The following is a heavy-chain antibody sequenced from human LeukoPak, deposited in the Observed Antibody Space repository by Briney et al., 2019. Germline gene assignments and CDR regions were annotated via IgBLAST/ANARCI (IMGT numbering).Heavy chain of an antibody. CDR2: INHSGST. Sequence: SETLSLTCAVYGGSFSGYYWSWIRQPPGKGLEWIGEINHSGSTNYNPSLKSRVTISVDTSKNQFSLKLSSVTAADTAVYYCATYIVGATQAWGQRTLVTVSS. CDR1: GGSFSGYY. CDR3: ATYIVGATQA. J-gene: IGHJ5*02. D-gene: IGHD1-26*01. V-gene: IGHV4-34*01.